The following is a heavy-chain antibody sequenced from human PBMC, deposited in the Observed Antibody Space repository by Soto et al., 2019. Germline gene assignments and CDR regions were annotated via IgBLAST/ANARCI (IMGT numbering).Heavy chain of an antibody. CDR3: ARRRRYCSSTSCYGAYYYYGMDV. D-gene: IGHD2-2*01. CDR2: INHSGGT. J-gene: IGHJ6*02. CDR1: GGSFSGYY. Sequence: QVQLQQWGAGLLKPSETLSLTCAVYGGSFSGYYWSWIRQHPGKGLEWIGEINHSGGTNYNPSLKGRVTISLDTSKNQFSLKLSSVTAADTAVYYCARRRRYCSSTSCYGAYYYYGMDVWGQGTTVTVSS. V-gene: IGHV4-34*01.